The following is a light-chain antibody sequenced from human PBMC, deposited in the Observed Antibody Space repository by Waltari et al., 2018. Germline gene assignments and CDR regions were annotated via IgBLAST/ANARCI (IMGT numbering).Light chain of an antibody. Sequence: SSELTQDPAVSVALGQTVRITCQGDSLRSYYASWYQQKPGHVPVLVIYGKNNRPSGIPYRFSGFSSGNTASLTIPGAQAEDEADYYCNARDSSGNHVVFVGGTKLTVL. CDR1: SLRSYY. CDR3: NARDSSGNHVV. J-gene: IGLJ2*01. V-gene: IGLV3-19*01. CDR2: GKN.